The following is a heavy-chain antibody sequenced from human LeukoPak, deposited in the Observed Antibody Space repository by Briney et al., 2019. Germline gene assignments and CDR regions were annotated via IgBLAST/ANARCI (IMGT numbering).Heavy chain of an antibody. CDR3: ARDLRRWGWLPGDSYYYGMDV. Sequence: PSETLSLTCTVSGGSISSYYWSWIRQPPGKGLEWIGYIYYGGSTNYNPSLKSRVTISVDTSKNQFSLKLSSVTAADTAVYYCARDLRRWGWLPGDSYYYGMDVWGQGTTVTVSS. CDR2: IYYGGST. D-gene: IGHD3-22*01. CDR1: GGSISSYY. J-gene: IGHJ6*02. V-gene: IGHV4-59*01.